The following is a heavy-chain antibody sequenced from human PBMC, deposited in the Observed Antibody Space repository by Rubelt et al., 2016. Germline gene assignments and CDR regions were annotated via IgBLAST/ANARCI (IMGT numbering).Heavy chain of an antibody. CDR3: ARNYYDGSGFTFDP. D-gene: IGHD3-22*01. Sequence: QVQLQQWGAGLLKPSETLSLTCAVYGGSITDYNWSWIRQPPGKGLEWIGEVHHSGNSNYNPSLKSRVTLSVDTSKKQVYLRLGSVTAADTAVYYCARNYYDGSGFTFDPWGQGTLVTVSS. CDR1: GGSITDYN. V-gene: IGHV4-34*01. CDR2: VHHSGNS. J-gene: IGHJ5*02.